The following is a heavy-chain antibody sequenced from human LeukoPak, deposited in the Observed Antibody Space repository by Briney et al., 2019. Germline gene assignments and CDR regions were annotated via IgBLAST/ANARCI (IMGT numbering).Heavy chain of an antibody. V-gene: IGHV1-69*05. J-gene: IGHJ4*01. CDR2: IIPIFGTA. D-gene: IGHD3-22*01. Sequence: GSSVKVSCKASGGTFSSYAISWVRQAPGQGLEWMGGIIPIFGTANYAQKLQGRVTMTTDTSTSTAYMELRSLRSDDTAVYYCARSDDYYDSSGPGDYWGQGTLVTVSS. CDR1: GGTFSSYA. CDR3: ARSDDYYDSSGPGDY.